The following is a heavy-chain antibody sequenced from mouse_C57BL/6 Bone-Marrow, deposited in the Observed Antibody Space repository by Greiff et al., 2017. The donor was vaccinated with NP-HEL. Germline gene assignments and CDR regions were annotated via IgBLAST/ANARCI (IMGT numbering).Heavy chain of an antibody. CDR2: INYDGSST. J-gene: IGHJ3*01. V-gene: IGHV5-16*01. CDR1: GFTFSDYY. D-gene: IGHD3-3*01. CDR3: ARDSHRGTFAY. Sequence: EVMLVESEGGLVQPGSSMKLSCTASGFTFSDYYMAWVRQVPEKGLEWVANINYDGSSTYYLDSLKSRFIISRDNAKNILYLQMSSLKSEDTATYYCARDSHRGTFAYWGQGTLVTVSA.